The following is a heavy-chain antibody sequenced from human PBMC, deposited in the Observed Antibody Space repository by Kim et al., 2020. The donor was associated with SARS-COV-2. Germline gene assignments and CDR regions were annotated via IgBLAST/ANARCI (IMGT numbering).Heavy chain of an antibody. D-gene: IGHD2-15*01. Sequence: GGSLRLSCVASGFALNIYPMHWVRQAPGKGLEYVSGINSMGYDISYGESVRGRFTVSRDNSRNTLYLQMDSLRPEDTGMYYCARDSLVDWWDYLELWGQGALVIVSS. CDR2: INSMGYDI. V-gene: IGHV3-64*02. J-gene: IGHJ4*02. CDR1: GFALNIYP. CDR3: ARDSLVDWWDYLEL.